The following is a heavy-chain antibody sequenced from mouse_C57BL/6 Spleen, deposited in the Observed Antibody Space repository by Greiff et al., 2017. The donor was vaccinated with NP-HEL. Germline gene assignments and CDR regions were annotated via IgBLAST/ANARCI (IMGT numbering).Heavy chain of an antibody. CDR2: IYPGDGDT. D-gene: IGHD1-1*01. CDR3: ARYYYGSSYGYFDV. Sequence: VQLQQSGASVKISCKASGYAFSSYWMNWVKQRPGKGLEWIGQIYPGDGDTNYNGKFKGKATLTADKSSSTAYMQLSSLTSEDSAVYFCARYYYGSSYGYFDVWGTGTTVTVSS. CDR1: GYAFSSYW. V-gene: IGHV1-80*01. J-gene: IGHJ1*03.